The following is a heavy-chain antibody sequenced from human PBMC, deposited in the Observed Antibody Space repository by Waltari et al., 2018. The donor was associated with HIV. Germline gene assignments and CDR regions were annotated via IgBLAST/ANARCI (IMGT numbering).Heavy chain of an antibody. J-gene: IGHJ4*02. CDR1: GFTLNPST. V-gene: IGHV3-21*02. Sequence: VRRVASGGGLVAPGGSLPLSCPACGFTLNPSTMTCVRLAPSKGLEWVSSITRGSSYLYYSDAVKGRFTVSRDNAKNSLFLQLKALTAEDTALYFCVRDRTSVTTGDFDSWGQGVPVTVSS. CDR3: VRDRTSVTTGDFDS. D-gene: IGHD1-1*01. CDR2: ITRGSSYL.